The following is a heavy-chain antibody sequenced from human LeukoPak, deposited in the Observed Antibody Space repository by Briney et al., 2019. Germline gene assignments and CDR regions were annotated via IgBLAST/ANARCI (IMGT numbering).Heavy chain of an antibody. J-gene: IGHJ4*02. Sequence: ASVKVSCKASGYTFTGYNMHWVRDAPGQGLGWMGWINPNSGGTNYAQKFQGRVTMTRDTSISTAYMELSRLRSDDTAVYYCARALEAAAGFPFDYWGQGTLVTVSS. CDR1: GYTFTGYN. V-gene: IGHV1-2*02. D-gene: IGHD6-13*01. CDR2: INPNSGGT. CDR3: ARALEAAAGFPFDY.